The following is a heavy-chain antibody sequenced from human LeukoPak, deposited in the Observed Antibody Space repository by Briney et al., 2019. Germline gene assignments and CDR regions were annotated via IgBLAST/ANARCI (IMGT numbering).Heavy chain of an antibody. Sequence: ASVKVSCKASGGTFSSYAISWVRQAPGQGLEWMGRIIPILGIANYAQKFQGRVTITADKSTSTAYMELSSLRPEDTAVYYCARANHSGYCSSTSCSSAFDIWGQGTMVTVSS. D-gene: IGHD2-2*01. CDR1: GGTFSSYA. J-gene: IGHJ3*02. CDR3: ARANHSGYCSSTSCSSAFDI. CDR2: IIPILGIA. V-gene: IGHV1-69*04.